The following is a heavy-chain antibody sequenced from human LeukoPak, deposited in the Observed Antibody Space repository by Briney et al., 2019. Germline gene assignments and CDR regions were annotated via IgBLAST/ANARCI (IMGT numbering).Heavy chain of an antibody. CDR3: ARADTMIVVANAFDI. J-gene: IGHJ3*02. Sequence: GASVKVSCKASGGTFSSYAISWVRQAPGQGLEWMGGIIPIFGTANYAQKFQGRVTITADESTSTAYMELSSLRPEDTAVYYCARADTMIVVANAFDIWGQGTMVTVSS. CDR2: IIPIFGTA. CDR1: GGTFSSYA. V-gene: IGHV1-69*13. D-gene: IGHD3-22*01.